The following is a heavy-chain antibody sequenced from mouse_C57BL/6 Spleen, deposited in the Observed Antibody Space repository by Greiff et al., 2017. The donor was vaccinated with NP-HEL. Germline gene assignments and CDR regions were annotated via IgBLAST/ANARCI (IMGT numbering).Heavy chain of an antibody. J-gene: IGHJ4*01. Sequence: EVKVVESGGGLVKPGGSLKLSCAASGFTFSSYAMSWVRQTPEKRLEWVATISDGGSYTYYPDNVKGRFTISRDNAKNNLYLQMSHLKSEDTAMYYCARDNWSRAMDYWGQGTSVTVSS. V-gene: IGHV5-4*01. CDR3: ARDNWSRAMDY. CDR1: GFTFSSYA. D-gene: IGHD4-1*01. CDR2: ISDGGSYT.